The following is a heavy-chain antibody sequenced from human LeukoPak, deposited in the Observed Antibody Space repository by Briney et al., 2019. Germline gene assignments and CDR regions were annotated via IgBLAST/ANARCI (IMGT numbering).Heavy chain of an antibody. CDR1: GYTFTSYY. J-gene: IGHJ3*02. V-gene: IGHV1-46*01. Sequence: ASVKVSCKASGYTFTSYYIHWVRQAPGQGLEWMGIVNPSAGSATYAQKFQGRVTMTRDTSTTTVYMELSSLRSEDTAVYYCGRDIGTDAFDIWGQGTMVTVSS. CDR3: GRDIGTDAFDI. D-gene: IGHD1-26*01. CDR2: VNPSAGSA.